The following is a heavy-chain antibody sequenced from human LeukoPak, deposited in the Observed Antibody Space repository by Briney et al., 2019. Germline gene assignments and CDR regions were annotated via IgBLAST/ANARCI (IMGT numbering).Heavy chain of an antibody. CDR3: AIEGIVGASNSFDY. CDR1: GGTFSSYA. CDR2: IIPIFGTA. Sequence: GASVTVSCKASGGTFSSYAISWVRQAPGQGLEWMGGIIPIFGTANYAQTFQGRVTITADESTSTAYMELSSLRSEDTAVYYCAIEGIVGASNSFDYWGQGTLVTVSS. J-gene: IGHJ4*02. D-gene: IGHD1-26*01. V-gene: IGHV1-69*13.